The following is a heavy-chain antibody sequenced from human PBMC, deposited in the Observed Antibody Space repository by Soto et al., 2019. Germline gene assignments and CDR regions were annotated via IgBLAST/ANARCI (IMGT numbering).Heavy chain of an antibody. D-gene: IGHD1-20*01. CDR2: INPNSGGT. CDR1: GHTFSAYY. Sequence: ASVKVSCKSSGHTFSAYYIHWVRQAPGQGLEWMGWINPNSGGTNYAQKFQGRVTMTRDTSSRTVYMELSRLTSDDTAVYYCARDSLHNWNYYYYGMDVWGQGTTVTVSS. J-gene: IGHJ6*02. CDR3: ARDSLHNWNYYYYGMDV. V-gene: IGHV1-2*02.